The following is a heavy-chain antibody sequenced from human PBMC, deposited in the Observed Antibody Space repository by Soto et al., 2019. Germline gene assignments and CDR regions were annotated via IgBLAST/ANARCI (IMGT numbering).Heavy chain of an antibody. CDR3: AREYRIAAAGKGLGFDY. Sequence: QVQLVESGGGVVQPGRSLRLPCAASGFTFSSYGMHWVRQAPGKGLEWVAVIWYDGSNKYYADSVKGRFTISRDNSKNTLYLQMNSLRAEDTAVYYCAREYRIAAAGKGLGFDYWGQGTLVTVSS. CDR1: GFTFSSYG. CDR2: IWYDGSNK. J-gene: IGHJ4*02. D-gene: IGHD6-13*01. V-gene: IGHV3-33*01.